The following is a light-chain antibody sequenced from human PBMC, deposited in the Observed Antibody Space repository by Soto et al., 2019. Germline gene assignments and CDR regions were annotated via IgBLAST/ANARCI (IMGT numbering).Light chain of an antibody. V-gene: IGLV1-40*01. J-gene: IGLJ3*02. CDR1: SSNIGAGYD. Sequence: QSVLTQPPSVSWAPGQSVTISCTGSSSNIGAGYDVHWYQQLPGTAPKLLIYGNSNRPSGVPDRFSGSKSGTSASLAITGLRAEDEADYYCQSYDSSLSGWVFGGGTKLTVL. CDR3: QSYDSSLSGWV. CDR2: GNS.